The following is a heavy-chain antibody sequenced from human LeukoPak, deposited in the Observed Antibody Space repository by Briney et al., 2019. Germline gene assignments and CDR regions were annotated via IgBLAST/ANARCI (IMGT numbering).Heavy chain of an antibody. CDR1: GYTFTGYY. J-gene: IGHJ3*02. CDR3: ARKSMGYCSGGSCYSDAFDI. CDR2: INPNSGGT. V-gene: IGHV1-2*06. Sequence: ASVKVSCKACGYTFTGYYMHWVRQAPGQGLEWMGRINPNSGGTNYAQKFQGRVTMTRDTSISTAYMELSRLRSDDTAVYYCARKSMGYCSGGSCYSDAFDIWGQGTMVTVSS. D-gene: IGHD2-15*01.